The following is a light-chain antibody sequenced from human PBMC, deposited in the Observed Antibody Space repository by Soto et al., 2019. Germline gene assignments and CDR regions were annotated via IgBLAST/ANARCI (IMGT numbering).Light chain of an antibody. CDR2: DAS. Sequence: EIVMTQSPATLSVSPGERATLSCRASQSVSSNLGWYQQKPGQAPRLLIYDASTRATGIPARFSGSGSGTEFTLTISSLQSEDFAVYYSQQYTNWPRGNFGPGTKVYIK. J-gene: IGKJ3*01. CDR1: QSVSSN. CDR3: QQYTNWPRGN. V-gene: IGKV3-15*01.